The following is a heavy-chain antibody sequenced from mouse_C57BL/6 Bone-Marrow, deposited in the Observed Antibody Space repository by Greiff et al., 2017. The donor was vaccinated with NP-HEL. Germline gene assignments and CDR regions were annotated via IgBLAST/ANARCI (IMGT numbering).Heavy chain of an antibody. V-gene: IGHV1-26*01. Sequence: EVQLQQSGPELVKPGASVKISCKASGYTFTDYYMNWVKQSHGKSLEWIGDINPNNGGSTYNQKLKGKATLTVDKSSSSASMELRSLTSEDSAVYYCAKDYYGSSWYFDVWGTGTTVTVSS. J-gene: IGHJ1*03. CDR3: AKDYYGSSWYFDV. CDR2: INPNNGGS. D-gene: IGHD1-1*01. CDR1: GYTFTDYY.